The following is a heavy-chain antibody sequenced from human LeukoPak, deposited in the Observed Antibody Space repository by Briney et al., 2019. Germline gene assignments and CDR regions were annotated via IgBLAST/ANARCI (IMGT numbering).Heavy chain of an antibody. CDR1: GYSFTTYW. CDR3: ARRAGDGNNYRDAFDI. CDR2: IYPGDSDT. Sequence: GESLKISCNSSGYSFTTYWIGWGRQTPGKVLEWTGIIYPGDSDTTYSPSFQGQVTISVDKSISAAYLQWSSLKASDTAMYYCARRAGDGNNYRDAFDIWGQGTMVTVSS. J-gene: IGHJ3*02. D-gene: IGHD5-24*01. V-gene: IGHV5-51*01.